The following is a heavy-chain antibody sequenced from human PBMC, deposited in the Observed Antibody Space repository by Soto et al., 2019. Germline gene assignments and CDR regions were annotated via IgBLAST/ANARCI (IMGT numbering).Heavy chain of an antibody. J-gene: IGHJ4*02. V-gene: IGHV3-48*01. CDR3: ARDGHVVVVAATCFDY. Sequence: GGSLRLSCAASGFTFSSYAMSWVRQAPGKGLEWVSYISSSSSTIYYADSVKGRFTISRDNAKNSLYLQMNSLRAEDTAVYYCARDGHVVVVAATCFDYWGQGTLVTVSS. D-gene: IGHD2-15*01. CDR1: GFTFSSYA. CDR2: ISSSSSTI.